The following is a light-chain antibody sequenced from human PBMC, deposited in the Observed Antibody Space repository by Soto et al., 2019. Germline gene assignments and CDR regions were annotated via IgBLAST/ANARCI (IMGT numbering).Light chain of an antibody. J-gene: IGKJ2*01. CDR2: LGS. CDR3: MQALQSPHT. Sequence: DIVMTQSPLSLPVTPGEPASISCRSRQSLLHSNGYNSLDWYLQKPGQSPQLLIYLGSNRASGGPARCSGSGSGTDFTLTISRGEAEAVGFYYCMQALQSPHTFGQWTKLEIK. CDR1: QSLLHSNGYNS. V-gene: IGKV2-28*01.